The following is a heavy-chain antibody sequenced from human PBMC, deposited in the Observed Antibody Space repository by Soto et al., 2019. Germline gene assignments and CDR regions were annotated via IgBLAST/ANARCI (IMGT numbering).Heavy chain of an antibody. CDR1: GYPFTSYY. CDR2: INPTDGTT. CDR3: ASCGSVGSDCDN. D-gene: IGHD1-26*01. Sequence: QVQLVQSEAELSKPGTSVKVSCKTSGYPFTSYYMNCVRQAPGQVLEWLGVINPTDGTTTFAQKFHGRLTMARDTSTSTVYVGLSSLRVDGTAVYYCASCGSVGSDCDNWGQGALVVVAS. V-gene: IGHV1-46*01. J-gene: IGHJ4*02.